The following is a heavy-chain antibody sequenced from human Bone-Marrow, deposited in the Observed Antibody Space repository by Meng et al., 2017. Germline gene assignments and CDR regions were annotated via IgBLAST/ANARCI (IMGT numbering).Heavy chain of an antibody. Sequence: QGQLVASGAEVKKPGSSVKVSCKASGGTFSSYAISGVRQAPGQGLEWMGGIIPIFGTANYAQKFQGRVTITADESTSTAYMELSSLRSEDTAVYYCARAYYDFWSGYYTHFDYWGQGTLVTVSS. CDR2: IIPIFGTA. J-gene: IGHJ4*02. CDR3: ARAYYDFWSGYYTHFDY. D-gene: IGHD3-3*01. V-gene: IGHV1-69*01. CDR1: GGTFSSYA.